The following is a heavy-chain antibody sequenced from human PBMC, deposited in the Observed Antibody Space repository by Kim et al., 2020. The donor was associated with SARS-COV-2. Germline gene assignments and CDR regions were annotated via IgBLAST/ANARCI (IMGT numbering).Heavy chain of an antibody. V-gene: IGHV1-69*04. CDR1: GGTFSSYA. CDR2: IIPILGIA. Sequence: SVKVSCKASGGTFSSYAISWVRQAPGQGLEWMRRIIPILGIANYAQKFQGRVTITADKSTSTAYMELSSLRSEDTAVYYCARGYCTNGVCYTIDAFDIWGQGTMVTVSS. D-gene: IGHD2-8*01. J-gene: IGHJ3*02. CDR3: ARGYCTNGVCYTIDAFDI.